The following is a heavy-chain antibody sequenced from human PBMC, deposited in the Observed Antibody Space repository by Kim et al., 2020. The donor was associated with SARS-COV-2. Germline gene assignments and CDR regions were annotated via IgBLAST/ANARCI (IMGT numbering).Heavy chain of an antibody. Sequence: SETLSLTCTVSVGSISSSDYYWGWIRQPPGKGLEWIGSIYYTGTTYYNPSLKSRVTISVDTSKNQFSLKLSSVTDATVYYCARHGCTGGVCYFDPWGQGT. CDR2: IYYTGTT. D-gene: IGHD2-8*02. CDR1: VGSISSSDYY. V-gene: IGHV4-39*01. CDR3: ARHGCTGGVCYFDP. J-gene: IGHJ5*02.